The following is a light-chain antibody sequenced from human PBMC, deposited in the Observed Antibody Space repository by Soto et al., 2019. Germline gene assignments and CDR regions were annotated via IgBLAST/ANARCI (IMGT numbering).Light chain of an antibody. V-gene: IGKV3-20*01. J-gene: IGKJ2*01. CDR1: QSVSSSY. Sequence: EIVLTQSPGTLSLSPGERATLSCRASQSVSSSYLAWYQQKPGQAPRLLIYGASSRATGIPDRFSGSGSGTDFTLTISRLEPEDFAVYYWQQYGSSPNTFGQGNKLEIK. CDR2: GAS. CDR3: QQYGSSPNT.